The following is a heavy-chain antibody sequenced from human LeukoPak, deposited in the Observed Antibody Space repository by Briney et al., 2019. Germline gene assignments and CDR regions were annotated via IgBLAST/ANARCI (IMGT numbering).Heavy chain of an antibody. V-gene: IGHV4-38-2*01. J-gene: IGHJ4*02. CDR1: GYSISSDYY. D-gene: IGHD1-26*01. Sequence: LSETLSLTCAVSGYSISSDYYWGWIRQPPGKGLEWIGIIANSGSTYYTPSLKSRVTTPIATSNKQSCLKLSSVISADTAVYYCARAWYSGTLGASFDYWGQGTLVIVSS. CDR2: IANSGST. CDR3: ARAWYSGTLGASFDY.